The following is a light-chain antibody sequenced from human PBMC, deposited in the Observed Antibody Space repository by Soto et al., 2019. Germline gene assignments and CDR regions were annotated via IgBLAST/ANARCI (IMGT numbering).Light chain of an antibody. V-gene: IGKV3-20*01. CDR1: QSVSNNY. J-gene: IGKJ1*01. CDR3: QRYDSLRT. CDR2: DAY. Sequence: IGLTQSPGTLSLSQGERATLSCRASQSVSNNYLAWHQQKPGQAPRLLIYDAYTRATGVGARFTGSGSATDFTLTITRLEAEDFAMYYCQRYDSLRTFGQGTKVDNK.